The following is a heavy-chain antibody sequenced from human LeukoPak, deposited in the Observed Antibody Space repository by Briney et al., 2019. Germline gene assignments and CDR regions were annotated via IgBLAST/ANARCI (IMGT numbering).Heavy chain of an antibody. Sequence: GGSLRLSCAASGFTFSSYSMNWVRQAPGKGLEWVSYISSSSSTMYYADSVKGRFTISRDNAKNSLYLQMNSLGDEDTAVYYCARDDEEWPPDYWGQGTLVTVSS. J-gene: IGHJ4*02. CDR3: ARDDEEWPPDY. CDR2: ISSSSSTM. V-gene: IGHV3-48*02. CDR1: GFTFSSYS. D-gene: IGHD3-3*01.